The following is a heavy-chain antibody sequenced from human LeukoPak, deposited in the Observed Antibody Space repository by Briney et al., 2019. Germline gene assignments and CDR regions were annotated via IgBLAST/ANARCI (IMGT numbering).Heavy chain of an antibody. CDR2: IYYSGTN. V-gene: IGHV4-59*01. CDR3: SRYGVPGHKWFDP. D-gene: IGHD4-17*01. J-gene: IGHJ5*02. CDR1: GGSLSRFY. Sequence: SETLSLTCILAGGSLSRFYWRWIRPPPGEVLEWIGYIYYSGTNYYNPSLKSRVTISVDTSKNQFTLDLSSVTPADTAIYYCSRYGVPGHKWFDPWGQGTLVTVSS.